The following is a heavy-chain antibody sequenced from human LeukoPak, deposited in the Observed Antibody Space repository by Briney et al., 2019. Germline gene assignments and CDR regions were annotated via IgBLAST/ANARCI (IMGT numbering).Heavy chain of an antibody. CDR3: AKDPYSDTENY. D-gene: IGHD3-22*01. CDR1: GFTFTNYG. J-gene: IGHJ4*02. V-gene: IGHV3-30*18. Sequence: GGSLGLSCAASGFTFTNYGMHWVRQAPGKGLEWVAVISYDGGYTYYADSVKGRFTISRDNSKNTLYLQMNSLRAEDTAVFYCAKDPYSDTENYWGQGTLVTVSS. CDR2: ISYDGGYT.